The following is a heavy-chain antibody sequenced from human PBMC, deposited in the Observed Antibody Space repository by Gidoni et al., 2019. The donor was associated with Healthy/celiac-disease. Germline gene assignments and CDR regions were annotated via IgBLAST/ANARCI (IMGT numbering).Heavy chain of an antibody. CDR2: ISWNSGSI. V-gene: IGHV3-9*01. D-gene: IGHD2-15*01. CDR1: GFTFDAYA. CDR3: AKDTTCSGGSCYDSDYYGMDV. Sequence: EVQLVESGGGLVQPGRSLRLSCAASGFTFDAYAIHWVRQAPGKGLEWVSGISWNSGSIGYADSVKGRFTISRDNAKNSLYLQMNSLRAEDTALYYCAKDTTCSGGSCYDSDYYGMDVWGQGTTVTVSS. J-gene: IGHJ6*02.